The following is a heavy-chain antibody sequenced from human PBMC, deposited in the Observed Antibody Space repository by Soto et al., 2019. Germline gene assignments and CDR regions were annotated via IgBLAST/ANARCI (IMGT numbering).Heavy chain of an antibody. CDR2: IIPIFGTA. D-gene: IGHD2-15*01. CDR3: ARVLSSGGFDY. Sequence: ASVKVSCKASGGNFSSYAITWVRQAPGQGLEWMGGIIPIFGTANYAQKFQGRVTITADESTSTAYMELSSLRSEDTAMYYCARVLSSGGFDYWGQGTLVTVSS. V-gene: IGHV1-69*13. CDR1: GGNFSSYA. J-gene: IGHJ4*02.